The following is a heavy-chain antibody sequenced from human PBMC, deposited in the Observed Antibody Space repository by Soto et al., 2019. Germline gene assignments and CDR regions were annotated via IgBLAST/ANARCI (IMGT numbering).Heavy chain of an antibody. Sequence: RGSLGLSCVASGFSLANYPMNWVRQTPGKGLEWISYSSPRGDTIYYADSVEGRFTISRDNAGNSLSLHMSSLRDEDSALYYCAKGPHTNVGWPYYFESWGQGVPVTVSS. CDR2: SSPRGDTI. CDR1: GFSLANYP. CDR3: AKGPHTNVGWPYYFES. J-gene: IGHJ4*02. D-gene: IGHD6-19*01. V-gene: IGHV3-48*02.